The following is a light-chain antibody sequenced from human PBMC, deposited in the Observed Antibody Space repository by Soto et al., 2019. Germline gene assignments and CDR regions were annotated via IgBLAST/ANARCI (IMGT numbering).Light chain of an antibody. CDR1: QSVSSH. V-gene: IGKV3-11*01. Sequence: EIVLPQSPATLSLSPGEIATVSCRASQSVSSHLAWYQQKRGQAPRLLIYDASSRASGIPARFSGSGSGTDFTLTISSLEPEDCAVYYCQQGGNWPLTFGQGTRLEIK. J-gene: IGKJ5*01. CDR2: DAS. CDR3: QQGGNWPLT.